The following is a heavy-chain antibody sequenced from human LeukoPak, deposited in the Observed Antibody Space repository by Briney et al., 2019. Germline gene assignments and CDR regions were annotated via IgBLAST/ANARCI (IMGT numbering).Heavy chain of an antibody. J-gene: IGHJ5*02. CDR2: IYYSGST. Sequence: PSETLSLTCTVSGGSISSGDYYWAWIRQPPGRGLEWIGRIYYSGSTYYNPSLKSRVTISVDTSKKQFSLRLSSVTAADTAVYYCARLQLAAAGNRWFDPWGQGTLVTVSS. CDR3: ARLQLAAAGNRWFDP. CDR1: GGSISSGDYY. D-gene: IGHD6-13*01. V-gene: IGHV4-39*01.